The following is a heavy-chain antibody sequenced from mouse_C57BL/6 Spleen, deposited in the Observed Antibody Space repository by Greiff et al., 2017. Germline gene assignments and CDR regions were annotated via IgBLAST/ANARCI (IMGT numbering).Heavy chain of an antibody. CDR2: IWSGGST. CDR3: ARNLIYYDCFDD. D-gene: IGHD2-4*01. CDR1: GFSLTSYG. V-gene: IGHV2-2*01. J-gene: IGHJ2*01. Sequence: VQRVESGPGLVQPSQSLSITCTASGFSLTSYGAHWVRQSPGKGLEWLGVIWSGGSTDYNAAFISRLSISKDNSKSQVFFKMNSLQADDTAIYYCARNLIYYDCFDDWGQGTTLTVSS.